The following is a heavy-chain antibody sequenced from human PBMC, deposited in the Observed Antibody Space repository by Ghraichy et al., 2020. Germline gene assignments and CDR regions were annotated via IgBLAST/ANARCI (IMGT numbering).Heavy chain of an antibody. V-gene: IGHV4-39*01. J-gene: IGHJ5*02. D-gene: IGHD1-26*01. Sequence: SETLSLTCTVSGGSIRSSSYYWGWIRQPPGKGLEWIGSIYYAGNTYYNPSLKSRVTISVDTSKNQFSLKLNSVTAADTAVYYCARHVSYEGTGSYWSGFDPWGQGTLVSVSS. CDR1: GGSIRSSSYY. CDR2: IYYAGNT. CDR3: ARHVSYEGTGSYWSGFDP.